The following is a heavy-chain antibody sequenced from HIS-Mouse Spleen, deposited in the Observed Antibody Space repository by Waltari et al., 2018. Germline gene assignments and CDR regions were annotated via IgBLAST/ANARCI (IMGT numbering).Heavy chain of an antibody. CDR1: GFTFSSYA. CDR3: AREIPYSSSWYDWYFDR. CDR2: ISGSGGST. D-gene: IGHD6-13*01. V-gene: IGHV3-23*01. J-gene: IGHJ2*01. Sequence: EVQLLESGGGLVQPGGSLRFSCAVSGFTFSSYALSWVRQAPGKGLGWVAAISGSGGSTYCADTVKGRFTISRDNSKNTLYLQMNSLRAEDTAVYYCAREIPYSSSWYDWYFDRWGRGTLVTVSS.